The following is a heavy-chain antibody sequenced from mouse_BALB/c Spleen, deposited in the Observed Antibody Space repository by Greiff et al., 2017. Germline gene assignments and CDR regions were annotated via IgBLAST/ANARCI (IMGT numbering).Heavy chain of an antibody. Sequence: QVQLQQPGAELVKPGASVKLSCKASGYTFTSYWMHWVKQRPGQGLEWIGEIDPSDSYTNYNQKFKGKATLTVDKSSSTAYMQLSSLTSEDSAVYYCARGDYYGSSRDWYFDVWGAGTTVTVSS. CDR1: GYTFTSYW. V-gene: IGHV1-69*02. CDR2: IDPSDSYT. J-gene: IGHJ1*01. D-gene: IGHD1-1*01. CDR3: ARGDYYGSSRDWYFDV.